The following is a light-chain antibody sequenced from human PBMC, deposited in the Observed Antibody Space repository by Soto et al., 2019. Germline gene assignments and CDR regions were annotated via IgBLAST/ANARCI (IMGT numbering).Light chain of an antibody. CDR1: NIGSKS. CDR3: QVWDTTTYHVV. J-gene: IGLJ3*02. V-gene: IGLV3-21*02. Sequence: SYELTQPPSLSVAPGQTARITCGGNNIGSKSVHWYQQKPGQAPVLVVHDDSDRPSGIPERFSGSNSGNTATLTITRVEAGDEADYYGQVWDTTTYHVVFGGGTKLTVL. CDR2: DDS.